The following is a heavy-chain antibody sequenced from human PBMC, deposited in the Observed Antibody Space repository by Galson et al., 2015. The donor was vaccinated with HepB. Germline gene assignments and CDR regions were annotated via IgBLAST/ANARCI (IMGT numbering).Heavy chain of an antibody. Sequence: SVKVSCKASGGTFSGYGINWVRQAPGQGLEWMGGIIPVYVTAKYAQKFQGRVTITADDSTSTAYMELSNLRSEDTAMYYCARETDYDFWNSYYFAFDIWGQGTMLIVSS. CDR2: IIPVYVTA. D-gene: IGHD3-3*01. J-gene: IGHJ3*02. CDR3: ARETDYDFWNSYYFAFDI. V-gene: IGHV1-69*13. CDR1: GGTFSGYG.